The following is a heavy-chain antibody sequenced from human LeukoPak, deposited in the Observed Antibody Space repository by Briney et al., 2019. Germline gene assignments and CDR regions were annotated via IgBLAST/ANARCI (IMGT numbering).Heavy chain of an antibody. CDR3: ARAQGEVGVYYYYMDV. J-gene: IGHJ6*03. D-gene: IGHD3-10*01. Sequence: PSGTLSLTCVVSGGSISSNTWWSWVRQPPNKGLEWIGEIYRSGSTNYNPSLKSRVSMSIDKSKNQFSLKLSPVTAADTAVYYCARAQGEVGVYYYYMDVWGKGTTVTVSS. V-gene: IGHV4-4*02. CDR2: IYRSGST. CDR1: GGSISSNTW.